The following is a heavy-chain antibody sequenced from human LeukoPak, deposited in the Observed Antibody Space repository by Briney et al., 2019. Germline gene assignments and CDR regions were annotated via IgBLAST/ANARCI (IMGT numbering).Heavy chain of an antibody. CDR1: GFTFGDYA. J-gene: IGHJ4*02. CDR2: IRSKAYGGTT. Sequence: GGSLRLSCTASGFTFGDYAMSWVRQAPGKGLEWAGFIRSKAYGGTTEYAASVKGRFTISRDDSKRIAYLQMNSLKTEDTAVYYCTRAGYYYDSSGYFLFDFDYWGQGTLVTVSS. CDR3: TRAGYYYDSSGYFLFDFDY. D-gene: IGHD3-22*01. V-gene: IGHV3-49*04.